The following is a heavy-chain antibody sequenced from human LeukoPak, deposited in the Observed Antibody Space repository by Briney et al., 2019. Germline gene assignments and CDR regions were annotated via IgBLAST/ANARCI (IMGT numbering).Heavy chain of an antibody. CDR2: IYYSGTT. CDR3: ARDTYYYDSSGYWYFDL. J-gene: IGHJ2*01. Sequence: KTSETLSLTCTVSGGSISSNTYYWGWIRQPPGKGLEWTGTIYYSGTTYYNPSLKSRVTISVDTSKNQFSLKLSSVTAADTAVYYCARDTYYYDSSGYWYFDLWGRGTLVTVSS. D-gene: IGHD3-22*01. V-gene: IGHV4-39*02. CDR1: GGSISSNTYY.